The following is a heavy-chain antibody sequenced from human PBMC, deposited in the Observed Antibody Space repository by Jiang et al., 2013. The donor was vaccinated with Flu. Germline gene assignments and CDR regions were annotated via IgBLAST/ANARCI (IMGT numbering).Heavy chain of an antibody. Sequence: LTCTVSGGSISSSSYYWGWIRQPPGKGLEWIGSIYYSGSTYYNPSLKSRVTISVDTSKNQFSLKLSSVTAADTAVYYCARQGWGSGSYFDYWGQGTLVTVSS. CDR3: ARQGWGSGSYFDY. CDR2: IYYSGST. CDR1: GGSISSSSYY. V-gene: IGHV4-39*01. J-gene: IGHJ4*02. D-gene: IGHD1-26*01.